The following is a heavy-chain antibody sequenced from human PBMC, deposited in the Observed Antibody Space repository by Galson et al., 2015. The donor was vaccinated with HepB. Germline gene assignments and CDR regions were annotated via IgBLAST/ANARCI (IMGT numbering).Heavy chain of an antibody. J-gene: IGHJ1*01. CDR2: IRSKAYGGTT. CDR3: TRVYYYDSSGYYYVGYFQH. Sequence: SLRLSCAASGFTFGDYAMSWFRQAPGKGLEWVGFIRSKAYGGTTEYAASVKGSFTIARDDSKSIAYLQMNRLKTEDTAVYYCTRVYYYDSSGYYYVGYFQHWGQGTLVTVSP. CDR1: GFTFGDYA. V-gene: IGHV3-49*03. D-gene: IGHD3-22*01.